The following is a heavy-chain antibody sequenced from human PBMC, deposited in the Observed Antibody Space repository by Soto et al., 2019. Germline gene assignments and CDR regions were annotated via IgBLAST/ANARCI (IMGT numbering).Heavy chain of an antibody. D-gene: IGHD2-2*01. CDR3: ARERGGGSSTSCQYQIDY. CDR2: IYYSGST. J-gene: IGHJ4*02. Sequence: SETLSLTCTVSGGSISSYYWSWIRQPPGKGLEWIGYIYYSGSTNYNPSLTSRVTISVDTSKNQFSLKLSSVTAADTAVYYCARERGGGSSTSCQYQIDYCGQETLVTVSS. V-gene: IGHV4-59*01. CDR1: GGSISSYY.